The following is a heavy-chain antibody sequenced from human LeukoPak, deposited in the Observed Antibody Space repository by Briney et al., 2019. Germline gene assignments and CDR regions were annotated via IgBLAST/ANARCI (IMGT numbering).Heavy chain of an antibody. D-gene: IGHD3-10*01. Sequence: SETLSLTCAVYGGSFSGYYWSWIRQPPGKGLEWIGEINHSGSTNYNPSLKSRVTISVDTSKNQFSLKLSSVTAADTAVYYCAGGARLWFGELYRDHNWFDPWGQGTLVTVSS. CDR2: INHSGST. CDR3: AGGARLWFGELYRDHNWFDP. J-gene: IGHJ5*02. CDR1: GGSFSGYY. V-gene: IGHV4-34*01.